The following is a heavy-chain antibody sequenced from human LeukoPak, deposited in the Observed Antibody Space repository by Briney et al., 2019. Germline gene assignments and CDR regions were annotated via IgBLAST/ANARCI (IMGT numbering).Heavy chain of an antibody. CDR3: AGDPLGYCSGGSCYNY. J-gene: IGHJ4*02. CDR2: ISYDGSNK. V-gene: IGHV3-30*04. Sequence: GESLRLSCAASGFTLSSYAMHWGRQAPYKGLEREAVISYDGSNKYYADSVKGRFTISRDNSKNTLYLRMNSLRAEDTAVYFCAGDPLGYCSGGSCYNYWGQGTLVTVSS. CDR1: GFTLSSYA. D-gene: IGHD2-15*01.